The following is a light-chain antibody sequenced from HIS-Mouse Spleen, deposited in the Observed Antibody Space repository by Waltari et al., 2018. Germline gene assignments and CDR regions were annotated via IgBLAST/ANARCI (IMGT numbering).Light chain of an antibody. J-gene: IGLJ2*01. CDR1: NIGSKS. V-gene: IGLV3-21*04. Sequence: SYALTQPPSVSVAPGKTARITCGGNNIGSKSVHWYQQKPGQAPVLVVYYDSERPYGIPERFSGSSSGNTATLTISRVEAGDEADYYCQVWDSSSDHVVFGGGTKLTVL. CDR3: QVWDSSSDHVV. CDR2: YDS.